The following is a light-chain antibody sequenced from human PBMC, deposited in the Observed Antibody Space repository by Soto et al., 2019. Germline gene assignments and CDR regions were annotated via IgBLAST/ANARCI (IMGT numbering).Light chain of an antibody. J-gene: IGLJ1*01. CDR2: EVS. CDR3: SSYTTTSTYV. V-gene: IGLV2-14*01. Sequence: QSALAQPASVSGSPGQSFTISCTGTSSDVGGYNYVSWYQQHPGKAPKLMIYEVSNRPSGVSYRFSGSKSGNTASLTISGLQAEDEADYYCSSYTTTSTYVFGTATKVTVL. CDR1: SSDVGGYNY.